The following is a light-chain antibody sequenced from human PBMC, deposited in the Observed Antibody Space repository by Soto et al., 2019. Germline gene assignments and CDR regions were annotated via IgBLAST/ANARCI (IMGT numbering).Light chain of an antibody. V-gene: IGKV3-11*01. CDR2: DAP. Sequence: EIVLTQSPATLSLSPGERATLSCRARQRVSSTSLTWLQQNPGQAPRLLIYDAPTRATGIPARFTGSGSGPDFTLTITSRGPEDLAVYSCQQRYRWPRTFGQGTRLEMK. CDR3: QQRYRWPRT. CDR1: QRVSSTS. J-gene: IGKJ2*01.